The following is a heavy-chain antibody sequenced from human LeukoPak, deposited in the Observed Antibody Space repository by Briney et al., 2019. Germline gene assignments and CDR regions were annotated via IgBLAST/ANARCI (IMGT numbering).Heavy chain of an antibody. V-gene: IGHV3-48*04. CDR3: ARDRWPRGETTTIGPFDP. D-gene: IGHD1-14*01. CDR2: ISSSSNTI. CDR1: GFTFSSYS. Sequence: GGSLRLSCTASGFTFSSYSMNWVRQAPGKGLEWVSYISSSSNTIYYADSVKGRFTISRDNAKNSLSLQMSSLRVEDTAVYYCARDRWPRGETTTIGPFDPWGQGTLVIVSS. J-gene: IGHJ5*02.